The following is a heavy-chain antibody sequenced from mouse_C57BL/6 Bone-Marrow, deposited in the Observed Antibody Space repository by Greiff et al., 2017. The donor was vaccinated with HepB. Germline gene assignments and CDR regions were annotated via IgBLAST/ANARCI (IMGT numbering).Heavy chain of an antibody. CDR1: GYTFTSYW. J-gene: IGHJ1*03. CDR2: INPYSGGT. CDR3: ARIYGSSYGWYCDV. D-gene: IGHD1-1*01. V-gene: IGHV1-72*01. Sequence: VQLQQPGAELVKPGASVKLSCKASGYTFTSYWMHWVKQRHGRGLEWIGRINPYSGGTKYNEKFKSKATLTVDKPSSTAYMQLSSLTSEESAVYYCARIYGSSYGWYCDVWGTGTTVTVSS.